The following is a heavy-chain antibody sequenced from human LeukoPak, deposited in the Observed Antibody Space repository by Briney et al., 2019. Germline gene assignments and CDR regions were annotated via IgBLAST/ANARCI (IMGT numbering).Heavy chain of an antibody. Sequence: SGTLSLTCAVSGVSISSSNWGSWVRQPPGQGLGWIGEIYHSGSTNYNPSLKSRVTISVDKSKNQFSLKLSSVTAADTAVYYCARYVVPAAIPVSYYGMDVWGKGTTVTVSS. J-gene: IGHJ6*04. CDR3: ARYVVPAAIPVSYYGMDV. CDR2: IYHSGST. CDR1: GVSISSSNW. D-gene: IGHD2-2*01. V-gene: IGHV4-4*02.